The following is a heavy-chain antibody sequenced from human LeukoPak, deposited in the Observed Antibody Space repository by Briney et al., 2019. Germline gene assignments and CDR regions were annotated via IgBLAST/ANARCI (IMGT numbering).Heavy chain of an antibody. CDR2: INTYNGET. CDR1: GYILTNYG. D-gene: IGHD5-12*01. V-gene: IGHV1-18*01. J-gene: IGHJ4*02. Sequence: ASVKVSCSSSGYILTNYGIYWVRQAPGQGLEWMGWINTYNGETDYAQNFQGRVTMTTDTFTSTAYMDLRSLTSDDTAVYYCARGRLGVSGYKDYLDYWGQGTLVTVSS. CDR3: ARGRLGVSGYKDYLDY.